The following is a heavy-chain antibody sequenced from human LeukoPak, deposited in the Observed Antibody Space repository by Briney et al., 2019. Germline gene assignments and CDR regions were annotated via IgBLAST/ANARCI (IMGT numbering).Heavy chain of an antibody. CDR1: GYPFTSYD. CDR3: ARELRRDEH. CDR2: MNPNSGIT. J-gene: IGHJ4*02. Sequence: ASVKVSCKASGYPFTSYDINWVRQATAQGLEWLGFMNPNSGITVYAQKFQGRVSLTSDTSMTTVYMELSSLRSEDTAMYYCARELRRDEHWGQGTLITVSS. D-gene: IGHD5-24*01. V-gene: IGHV1-8*01.